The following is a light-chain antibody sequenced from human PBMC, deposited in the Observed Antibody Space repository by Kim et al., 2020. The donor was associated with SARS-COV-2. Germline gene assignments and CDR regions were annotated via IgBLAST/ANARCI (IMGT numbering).Light chain of an antibody. Sequence: QSVLTQSPSASGTPGQRVIISCSGSRSNIGSNYVYWYQHFPGTAPKLLIFYNYQRSSGVPDRFSASKSVTSASLAISGLRSEDEADYYCAAWDDNLSAWVFGGGTQLTVL. V-gene: IGLV1-47*02. CDR2: YNY. CDR3: AAWDDNLSAWV. CDR1: RSNIGSNY. J-gene: IGLJ3*02.